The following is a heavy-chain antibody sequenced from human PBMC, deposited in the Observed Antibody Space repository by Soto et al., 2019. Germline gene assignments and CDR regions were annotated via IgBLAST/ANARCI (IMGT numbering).Heavy chain of an antibody. CDR1: GYAFTTYG. CDR3: ARGRYGDY. J-gene: IGHJ4*02. CDR2: ISAHNGNT. Sequence: QVHLVQSGAEVKKPGASVKVSCKGSGYAFTTYGITWVRQAPGQGLEWMGWISAHNGNTNYARELQGSVTVTRDTSTSTAYTELRSVSSDDTAVYYCARGRYGDYWGQGALVTVSS. D-gene: IGHD1-1*01. V-gene: IGHV1-18*01.